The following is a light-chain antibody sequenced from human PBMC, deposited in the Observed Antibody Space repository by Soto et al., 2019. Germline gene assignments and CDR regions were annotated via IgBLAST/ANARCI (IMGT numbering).Light chain of an antibody. CDR3: ASWDDSLNGHV. CDR2: SND. Sequence: QSALTQPPSASGTPGQRVTVSCSGSSSNIASNTVNWYQQLPGTAPKLLIYSNDQRPSGVPDRFSASKSGTSASLAISGLQSEDEADYYCASWDDSLNGHVFGTGTK. CDR1: SSNIASNT. V-gene: IGLV1-44*01. J-gene: IGLJ1*01.